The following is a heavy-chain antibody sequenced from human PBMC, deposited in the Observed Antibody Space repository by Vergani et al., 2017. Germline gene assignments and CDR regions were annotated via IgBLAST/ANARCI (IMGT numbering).Heavy chain of an antibody. CDR3: VIARCSGPCFMSNWFDS. Sequence: EVQLVESGGGLIHPGGSLRLSCEGSGFSFSGYWMHWVRQSPEKGLVWVSRIKSDGSITNYADSVKGRFTISRDNAKNTLYLEMNSLRGDDTAIYYGVIARCSGPCFMSNWFDSWVQGTLVTVSS. J-gene: IGHJ5*01. D-gene: IGHD5-12*01. V-gene: IGHV3-74*01. CDR2: IKSDGSIT. CDR1: GFSFSGYW.